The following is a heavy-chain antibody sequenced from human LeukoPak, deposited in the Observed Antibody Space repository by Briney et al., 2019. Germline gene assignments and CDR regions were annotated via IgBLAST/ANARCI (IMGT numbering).Heavy chain of an antibody. CDR3: ANDGGKISY. CDR2: IWYDGSNK. D-gene: IGHD2-15*01. Sequence: PGRSLRLSCAASGFTFSGYGMHWVRQAPGKGLEWVAVIWYDGSNKYYADSVKGRFTISRDNSKNTLYLQMNSLRAEDTAVYYCANDGGKISYWGQGTLVTVSS. CDR1: GFTFSGYG. V-gene: IGHV3-33*06. J-gene: IGHJ4*02.